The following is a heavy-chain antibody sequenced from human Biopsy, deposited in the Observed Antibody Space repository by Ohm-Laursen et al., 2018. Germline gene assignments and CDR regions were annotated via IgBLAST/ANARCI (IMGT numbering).Heavy chain of an antibody. D-gene: IGHD6-19*01. J-gene: IGHJ3*02. CDR2: IAYDRSNK. V-gene: IGHV3-30*18. CDR3: AKDGGQWLGGAFDI. CDR1: GFGMYA. Sequence: SLRLSCTASGFGMYAMHWVRQPPGKGLEWLAVIAYDRSNKYYAESVKGRFTISRDRSRDTVHLQMNSLRYEDTALYYCAKDGGQWLGGAFDIWGHGTMVSVSS.